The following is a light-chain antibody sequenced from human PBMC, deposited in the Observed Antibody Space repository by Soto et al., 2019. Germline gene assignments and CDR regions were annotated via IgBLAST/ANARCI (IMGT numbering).Light chain of an antibody. J-gene: IGKJ1*01. CDR3: QKYNSPPRT. CDR1: QDIANF. V-gene: IGKV1-27*01. Sequence: DIQMTQSPSSVSASVGDRVTITCRAGQDIANFLAWYQQKPGKVPTLLIYAASTLQSGVPSRFSGSASGTDFTLTISSLQPEDVATYYCQKYNSPPRTFGQGTKVDI. CDR2: AAS.